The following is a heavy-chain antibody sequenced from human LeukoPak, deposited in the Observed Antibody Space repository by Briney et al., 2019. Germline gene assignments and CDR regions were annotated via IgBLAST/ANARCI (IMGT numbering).Heavy chain of an antibody. CDR2: ISSNGGST. J-gene: IGHJ4*02. Sequence: GGSLRLSCAASGFTFSSYAMHWVRQAPGKGLEYVSAISSNGGSTYYANSVKGRFTIPRDNSKNTLYLQMGSLRAEDMAVYYCARSILTAYYFDYWGQGTLVTVSS. V-gene: IGHV3-64*01. D-gene: IGHD3-9*01. CDR3: ARSILTAYYFDY. CDR1: GFTFSSYA.